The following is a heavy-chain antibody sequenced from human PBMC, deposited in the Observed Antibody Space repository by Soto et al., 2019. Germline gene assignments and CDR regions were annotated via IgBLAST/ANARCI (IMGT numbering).Heavy chain of an antibody. CDR1: GGSISSGDYY. V-gene: IGHV4-30-4*01. CDR3: ARAFTNYDFWSGYTRQNWFDP. CDR2: IYYSGST. D-gene: IGHD3-3*01. J-gene: IGHJ5*02. Sequence: PSETLSLTCTVSGGSISSGDYYWSWIRQPPGKGLELIGYIYYSGSTYYNPSLKSRVTISVDTSKNQFSLKLSSVTAADTAVYYCARAFTNYDFWSGYTRQNWFDPWGQGTLVTVPQ.